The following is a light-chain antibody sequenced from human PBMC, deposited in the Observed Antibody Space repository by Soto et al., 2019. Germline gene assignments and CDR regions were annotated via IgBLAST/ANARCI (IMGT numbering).Light chain of an antibody. V-gene: IGLV2-8*01. CDR1: NSDVGGGDH. Sequence: QSALTQPPSASGSPGQSVTISCTGTNSDVGGGDHVSWYQQHPGKAPKLIIYDVTKRPSGVPDRVSGSXXXXXXXXTVSGLQAEDEADYYCSSHAGANNVVFGGGTKLTVL. CDR2: DVT. CDR3: SSHAGANNVV. J-gene: IGLJ2*01.